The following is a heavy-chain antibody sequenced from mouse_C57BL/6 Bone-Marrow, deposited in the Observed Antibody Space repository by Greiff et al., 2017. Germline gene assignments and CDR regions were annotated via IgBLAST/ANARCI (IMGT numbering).Heavy chain of an antibody. CDR2: IDPSDSYT. D-gene: IGHD1-1*01. Sequence: VKLLESGPELVMPGASVKLSCKASGYTFTSYWMHWVKQRPGQGLEWIGEIDPSDSYTNYNQKFKGKSTLTVDKSSSTAYMQLSSLTSEDSAVYYCATSYYYGYFDYWGQGTTLTVSS. CDR1: GYTFTSYW. V-gene: IGHV1-69*01. CDR3: ATSYYYGYFDY. J-gene: IGHJ2*01.